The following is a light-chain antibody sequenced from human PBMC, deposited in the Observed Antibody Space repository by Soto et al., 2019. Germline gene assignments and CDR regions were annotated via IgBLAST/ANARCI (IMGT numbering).Light chain of an antibody. V-gene: IGKV3-20*01. CDR1: QSVYVN. Sequence: EIVLTQSPGPLSLSPGEGATLSCRARQSVYVNLAWYQQKPGQSPRLLIYGASTRATDIPDRFSGSGSDTDFALTISRLEPEDFAVYYCQQYSGSPFTFGPGTKVNIK. CDR2: GAS. J-gene: IGKJ3*01. CDR3: QQYSGSPFT.